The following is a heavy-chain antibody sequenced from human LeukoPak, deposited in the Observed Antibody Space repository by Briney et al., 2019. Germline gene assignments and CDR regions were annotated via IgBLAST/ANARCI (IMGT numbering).Heavy chain of an antibody. J-gene: IGHJ4*02. CDR1: GFTFSGFW. V-gene: IGHV3-7*01. D-gene: IGHD2-21*02. Sequence: GSLRLPCAASGFTFSGFWTSWVRQAPGKGLEWVANIKPDGSGKYYVDSVKGRFTISRDNAKNSLYLQMNSLRAEDTAVYYCARIFCGSGGCYYDYWGQGTLVTVSS. CDR2: IKPDGSGK. CDR3: ARIFCGSGGCYYDY.